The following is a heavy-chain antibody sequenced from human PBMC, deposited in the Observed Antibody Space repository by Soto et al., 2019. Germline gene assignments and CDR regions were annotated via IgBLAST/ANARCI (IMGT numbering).Heavy chain of an antibody. CDR3: AREVPSRYFDL. CDR1: GGSFSDYY. D-gene: IGHD3-10*01. J-gene: IGHJ2*01. CDR2: INHSGST. V-gene: IGHV4-34*01. Sequence: QVRLQQWGAGLLKPSETLPLTCAVYGGSFSDYYWSWIRQSPGKGLEWIGEINHSGSTNYNPSLKCRVTISVATSKNQFYLKLNSVTAADTAVYYCAREVPSRYFDLWGRGTPVTVSS.